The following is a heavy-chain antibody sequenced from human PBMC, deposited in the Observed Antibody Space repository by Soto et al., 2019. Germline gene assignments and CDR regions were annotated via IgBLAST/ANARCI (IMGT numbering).Heavy chain of an antibody. CDR2: SRSKTYSYST. D-gene: IGHD6-25*01. CDR3: TRRRVDRTFDS. J-gene: IGHJ4*02. V-gene: IGHV3-72*01. Sequence: EVQLVESGGGLVQPGGSLRLSCTASGFTFSDHYMDWVRQAPGKGLEWVARSRSKTYSYSTGYATSVQGRFTISRDESKNSLYLQMSSLKSEDTAVYYCTRRRVDRTFDSWGRGTLVTVAS. CDR1: GFTFSDHY.